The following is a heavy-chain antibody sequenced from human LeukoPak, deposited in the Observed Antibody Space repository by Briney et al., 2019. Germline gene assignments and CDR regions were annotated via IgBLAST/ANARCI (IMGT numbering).Heavy chain of an antibody. CDR3: SRGSDESKTGDT. J-gene: IGHJ5*02. V-gene: IGHV4-34*01. CDR1: GGSFSNYY. D-gene: IGHD3-9*01. CDR2: IHPYGFT. Sequence: SSETLSLTCALYGGSFSNYYWSWIRQPPGKGLEWIWEIHPYGFTNFNPSLKSRVSISVDTSKNQFSLKLTSVTAADTAVYYCSRGSDESKTGDTWGQGSLVTVSS.